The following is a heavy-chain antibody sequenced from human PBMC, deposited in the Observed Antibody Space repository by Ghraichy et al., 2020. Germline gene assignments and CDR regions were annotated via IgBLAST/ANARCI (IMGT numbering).Heavy chain of an antibody. CDR3: ARSPFSNYPPAWFDP. D-gene: IGHD4-11*01. V-gene: IGHV4-39*01. Sequence: SETLSLTSIVLGGSISSSSHYQGCLRKPSGEWLVWVGGIYYNGDTYYNPSLNSRVTISVDTPKNQFSLTVTSLTAADTAVYFCARSPFSNYPPAWFDPCGQGALVTVSS. J-gene: IGHJ5*02. CDR1: GGSISSSSHY. CDR2: IYYNGDT.